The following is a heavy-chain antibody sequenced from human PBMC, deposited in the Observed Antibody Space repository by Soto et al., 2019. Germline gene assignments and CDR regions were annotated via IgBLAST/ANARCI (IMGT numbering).Heavy chain of an antibody. CDR1: GYIFTDYH. J-gene: IGHJ5*02. Sequence: QVQLVQSGAEVKKPGASVKVSCKASGYIFTDYHIHWVRQAPGQGLEFMGWINTDNGGAGSAQQFQRRLTVTRDPSITTVYLELSNLRSDDTAVYFCAKERGSNSLHPSYNWFDTWGQGTLITVSS. D-gene: IGHD6-13*01. CDR2: INTDNGGA. CDR3: AKERGSNSLHPSYNWFDT. V-gene: IGHV1-2*02.